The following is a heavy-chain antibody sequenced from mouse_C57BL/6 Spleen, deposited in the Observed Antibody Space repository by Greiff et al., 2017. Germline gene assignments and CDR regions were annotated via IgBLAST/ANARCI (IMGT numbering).Heavy chain of an antibody. Sequence: VKLMESGPELVKPGASVKISCKASGYAFSSSWMNWVKQRPGKGLEWIGRIYPGDGDTNYNGKFKGKATLTADKSSSTAYMQLSSLTSEDSAVYFCARLITTVVATNFDYWGQGTTLTVSS. J-gene: IGHJ2*01. CDR3: ARLITTVVATNFDY. D-gene: IGHD1-1*01. CDR1: GYAFSSSW. V-gene: IGHV1-82*01. CDR2: IYPGDGDT.